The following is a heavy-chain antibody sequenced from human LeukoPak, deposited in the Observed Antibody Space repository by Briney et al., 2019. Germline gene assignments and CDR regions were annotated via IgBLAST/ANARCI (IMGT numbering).Heavy chain of an antibody. Sequence: SETLSLTCTVSGGSISSSSYYWGWIRQPPGKGLEWIGSIYYSGSTYYNPSLKSRVTISVDTSKNRFSLKLSSVTAADTAVYYCASSLIELAPLVDYWGQGTLVTVSS. CDR2: IYYSGST. V-gene: IGHV4-39*07. CDR3: ASSLIELAPLVDY. J-gene: IGHJ4*02. D-gene: IGHD5-24*01. CDR1: GGSISSSSYY.